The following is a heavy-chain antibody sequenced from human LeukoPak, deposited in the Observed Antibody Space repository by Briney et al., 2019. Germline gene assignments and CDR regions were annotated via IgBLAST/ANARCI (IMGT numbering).Heavy chain of an antibody. CDR2: IYSGGTT. Sequence: GGSRRLSCAASGFTVSSNYMSWVRQAPGKGLEWVSVIYSGGTTYYADSVEGRFTISRDNSKNTLYLQMNSLRAEDTAVYYCARDVEMDYWGQGTLVTVSS. D-gene: IGHD5-24*01. J-gene: IGHJ4*02. CDR1: GFTVSSNY. CDR3: ARDVEMDY. V-gene: IGHV3-66*02.